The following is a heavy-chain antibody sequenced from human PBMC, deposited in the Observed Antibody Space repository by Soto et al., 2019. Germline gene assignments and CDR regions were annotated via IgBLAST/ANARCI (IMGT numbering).Heavy chain of an antibody. V-gene: IGHV4-34*01. CDR3: ARGAIFYYYYMDV. J-gene: IGHJ6*03. D-gene: IGHD2-21*01. CDR2: INQSGST. Sequence: SETLSLTCAVSGGSFSGYYWSWLRQPPGKGLEWIGEINQSGSTNYNPSLMSRVTISVDKSKNQFSLKLTSVAAADSALYYCARGAIFYYYYMDVWGKGTTVTVSS. CDR1: GGSFSGYY.